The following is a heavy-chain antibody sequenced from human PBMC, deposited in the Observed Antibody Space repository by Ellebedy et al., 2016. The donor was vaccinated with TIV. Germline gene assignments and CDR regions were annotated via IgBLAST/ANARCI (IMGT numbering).Heavy chain of an antibody. CDR2: IWYDGSDQ. D-gene: IGHD1-26*01. CDR3: SKERATGSYSTDVCDI. Sequence: PGGSLRLSCAASGFTFRRHGMHWVRQAPGKGLEWVAVIWYDGSDQYYADSVKGRFTISRDNSRNTVYLQMNSLTAEDTAVYYCSKERATGSYSTDVCDIWGQGTMVTVSS. V-gene: IGHV3-33*06. CDR1: GFTFRRHG. J-gene: IGHJ3*02.